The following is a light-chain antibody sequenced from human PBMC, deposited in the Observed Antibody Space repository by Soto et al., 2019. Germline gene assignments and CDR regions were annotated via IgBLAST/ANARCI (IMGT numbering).Light chain of an antibody. CDR1: HRIYTY. CDR2: AAS. V-gene: IGKV1-39*01. CDR3: KQSYSSAIT. Sequence: IHMTQAPSSLSASVGDRVAITFRASHRIYTYLNWYQQKPGKAPKVLIYAASTLQSGVTPRFSGSGSGTDFTLTISSLQLEDFATYFCKQSYSSAITFGQGTRME. J-gene: IGKJ5*01.